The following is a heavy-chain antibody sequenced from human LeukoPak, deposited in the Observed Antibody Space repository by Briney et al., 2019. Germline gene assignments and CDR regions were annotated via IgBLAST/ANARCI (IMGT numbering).Heavy chain of an antibody. CDR2: IIPIFGTA. CDR3: ARGSRGYDYFYSEKTYYYYYYMDV. D-gene: IGHD5-12*01. J-gene: IGHJ6*03. CDR1: GGTFSSYA. V-gene: IGHV1-69*05. Sequence: SVKVSCKASGGTFSSYAISWVRQAPGQGLEWMGGIIPIFGTANYAQKFQGRVTITRNTSISTAYMELSSLRSEDTAVYYCARGSRGYDYFYSEKTYYYYYYMDVWGKGTTVTVSS.